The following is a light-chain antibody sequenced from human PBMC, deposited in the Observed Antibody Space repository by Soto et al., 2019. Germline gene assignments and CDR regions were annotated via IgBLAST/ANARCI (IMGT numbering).Light chain of an antibody. CDR2: VAT. J-gene: IGKJ1*01. Sequence: DIALTQSPGTLSLSPGDRAILSCRASQSVNSGSLAWYQQRPGQAPRLLIYVATTRATGIPDKFSGRVSGTDFAITISRLEPEDLAVYYCQQYGSSLRTFGQGTKVESK. CDR3: QQYGSSLRT. V-gene: IGKV3-20*01. CDR1: QSVNSGS.